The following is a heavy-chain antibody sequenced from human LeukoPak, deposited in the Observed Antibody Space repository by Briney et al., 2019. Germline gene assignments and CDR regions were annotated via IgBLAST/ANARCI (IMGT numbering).Heavy chain of an antibody. D-gene: IGHD4-17*01. CDR2: ISSSSSYI. J-gene: IGHJ1*01. Sequence: GGSLRLSCAASGFTSSSYSMNWVRQAPGKGLEWVSSISSSSSYIYYADSVKGRFTISRDNAKNSLYLQMNSLRAEDTAVYYCARDQFGGDYKYFQHWGQGTLVTVSS. CDR3: ARDQFGGDYKYFQH. CDR1: GFTSSSYS. V-gene: IGHV3-21*01.